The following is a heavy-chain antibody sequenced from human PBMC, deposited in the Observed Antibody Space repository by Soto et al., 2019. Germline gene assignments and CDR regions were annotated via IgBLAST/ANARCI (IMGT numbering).Heavy chain of an antibody. CDR3: ARRMVDAFYWFDP. D-gene: IGHD2-15*01. CDR1: GGSISSSY. V-gene: IGHV4-59*01. CDR2: IHHSGSI. Sequence: QVQLEESGPGLVRPSETLSLTCIISGGSISSSYWTWIRQPPGKGLEYIGYIHHSGSINYNPSLKSRVTMSVDTSKNQFSLKLSSVTAADTAVYYCARRMVDAFYWFDPWGQGTLVTVSS. J-gene: IGHJ5*02.